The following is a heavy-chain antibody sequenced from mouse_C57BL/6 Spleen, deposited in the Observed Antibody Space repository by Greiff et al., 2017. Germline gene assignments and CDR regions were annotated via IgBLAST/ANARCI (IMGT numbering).Heavy chain of an antibody. V-gene: IGHV1-53*01. Sequence: QVQLQQPGAELVRPGTSVKLSCKASGYTFTSYWLHWVKQRPGPGLEWIGNINPSNGGTNYNEQFKSKATLTVDKSSSTAYMQLSSLTSEDSAVYYCARRWLLGLAMDYWGQGTSVTVSS. CDR1: GYTFTSYW. D-gene: IGHD2-3*01. J-gene: IGHJ4*01. CDR3: ARRWLLGLAMDY. CDR2: INPSNGGT.